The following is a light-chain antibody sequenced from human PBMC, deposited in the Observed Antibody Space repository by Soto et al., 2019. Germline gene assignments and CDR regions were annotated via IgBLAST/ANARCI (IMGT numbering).Light chain of an antibody. Sequence: IQLTQSPSSLSASVGDRVAITCRASQTITNYLNWYQHKPGKAPKVLIYAATTLQSGVPSRVSGSGSGTDFTLTITGLQAEDFATYYCQHSYYFTFGPGTNVDFK. CDR3: QHSYYFT. CDR1: QTITNY. CDR2: AAT. J-gene: IGKJ3*01. V-gene: IGKV1-39*01.